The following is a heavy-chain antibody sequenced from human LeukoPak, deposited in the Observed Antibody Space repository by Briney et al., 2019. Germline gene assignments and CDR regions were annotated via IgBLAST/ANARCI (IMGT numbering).Heavy chain of an antibody. J-gene: IGHJ1*01. CDR2: MNPNSGNT. Sequence: GASVKVSCKASGYTFTSYDINWVRQATGQGLERMGWMNPNSGNTGYAQKFQGRVTMTRNTSISTAYMELSSLRSEDTAVYYCARGRSSGWYRDFQHWGQGTLVTVSS. V-gene: IGHV1-8*01. CDR3: ARGRSSGWYRDFQH. D-gene: IGHD6-19*01. CDR1: GYTFTSYD.